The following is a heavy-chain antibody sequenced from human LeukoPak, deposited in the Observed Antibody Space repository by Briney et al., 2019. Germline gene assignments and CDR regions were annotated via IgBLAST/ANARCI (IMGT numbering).Heavy chain of an antibody. D-gene: IGHD6-6*01. CDR1: GYSISSGYY. V-gene: IGHV4-38-2*01. CDR3: ARGVAARLLYFDY. J-gene: IGHJ4*02. Sequence: SETLSLTCAVSGYSISSGYYWGWIRQPPGKGLEWIGSIYHSGSTYYNPSLKSRVTISVDTSKNQFSLKLSSVTAADTAVYYCARGVAARLLYFDYWGQGTLVTVSS. CDR2: IYHSGST.